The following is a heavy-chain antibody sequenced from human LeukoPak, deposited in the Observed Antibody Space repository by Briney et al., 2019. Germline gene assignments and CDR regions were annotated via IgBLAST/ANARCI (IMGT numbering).Heavy chain of an antibody. CDR1: GGSFSGYY. Sequence: SETLSLTCAVYGGSFSGYYWSWIRQPPGKGLEWIGEINHSGSTNYNPSLKSRVTISVGTSKNQFSLKLSSVTAADTAVYYCARGRSSGWYYYYYGMDVWGQGTTVTVSS. CDR2: INHSGST. J-gene: IGHJ6*02. V-gene: IGHV4-34*01. D-gene: IGHD6-19*01. CDR3: ARGRSSGWYYYYYGMDV.